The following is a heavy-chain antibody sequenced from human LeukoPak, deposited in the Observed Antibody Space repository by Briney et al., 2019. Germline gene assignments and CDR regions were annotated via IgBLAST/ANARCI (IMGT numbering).Heavy chain of an antibody. CDR2: ISSGGTSV. CDR3: ARGQYYFDF. J-gene: IGHJ4*02. Sequence: GGSLRLSCAASGFTFSDYYMSWIRQAPGKGLEWVSCISSGGTSVYYADSVKGRFTISRDNAKNSLYLQVSSLRADDTAVYYCARGQYYFDFWGQGTLVTVSS. CDR1: GFTFSDYY. V-gene: IGHV3-11*01.